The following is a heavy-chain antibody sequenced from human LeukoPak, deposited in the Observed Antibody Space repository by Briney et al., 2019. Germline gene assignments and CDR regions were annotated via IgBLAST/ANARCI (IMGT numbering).Heavy chain of an antibody. V-gene: IGHV3-53*01. CDR1: GFTFSNAW. J-gene: IGHJ5*02. Sequence: GGSLRLSCAASGFTFSNAWMSWVRQAPGKGLEWVSVIYSGGSTYYADSVKGRFTISRDSSKDTLYLQMNSLRAEDTAVYYCARGYCSSTSCYAFDPWGQGTLVTVSS. D-gene: IGHD2-2*01. CDR2: IYSGGST. CDR3: ARGYCSSTSCYAFDP.